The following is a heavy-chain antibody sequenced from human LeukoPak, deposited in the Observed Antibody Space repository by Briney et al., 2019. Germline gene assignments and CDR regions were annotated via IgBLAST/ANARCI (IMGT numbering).Heavy chain of an antibody. CDR3: ARGGDRDY. CDR1: GFSFSSYD. Sequence: GGSLRLSCAASGFSFSSYDMHWVRQVAGKRLEWVSAIGIAGDTYYLDSVKGRFTISRENAKNSLYLQMNSLRAGDTAVYYCARGGDRDYWGQGTLVTVSS. CDR2: IGIAGDT. J-gene: IGHJ4*02. V-gene: IGHV3-13*04.